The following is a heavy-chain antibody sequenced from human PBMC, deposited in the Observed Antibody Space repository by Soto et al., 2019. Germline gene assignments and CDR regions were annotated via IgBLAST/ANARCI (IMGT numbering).Heavy chain of an antibody. CDR1: GFTFSDHH. Sequence: GGSLRLSCAASGFTFSDHHMDWVRRAPGRGLEWVGRIRNKANSYTTQYAASVKGRFTISRDDSENSLYLQMNSLKTEDTAVYYCVKDSGYGYFDYWGQGTLVTVSS. J-gene: IGHJ4*02. CDR2: IRNKANSYTT. D-gene: IGHD5-12*01. V-gene: IGHV3-72*01. CDR3: VKDSGYGYFDY.